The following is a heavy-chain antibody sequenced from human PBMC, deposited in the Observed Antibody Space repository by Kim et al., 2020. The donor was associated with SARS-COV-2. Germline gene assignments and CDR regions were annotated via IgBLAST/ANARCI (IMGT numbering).Heavy chain of an antibody. CDR3: ARLGPRGSGGPSSLDP. D-gene: IGHD3-10*01. Sequence: SETLSLTCTVSGGSISSYYWSWIRQPPGKGLEWIGYIYYSGSTNYNPSLKSRVTISVDTSKNQFSLKLSSVTAADTAVYYFARLGPRGSGGPSSLDPWG. J-gene: IGHJ5*02. V-gene: IGHV4-59*08. CDR2: IYYSGST. CDR1: GGSISSYY.